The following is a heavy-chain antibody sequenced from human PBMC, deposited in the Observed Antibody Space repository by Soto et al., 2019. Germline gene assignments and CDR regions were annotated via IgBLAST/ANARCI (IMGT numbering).Heavy chain of an antibody. CDR2: IYYSGST. V-gene: IGHV4-39*01. J-gene: IGHJ4*02. CDR3: ASQAGSTVTTISSDY. CDR1: GGSISSSSYY. D-gene: IGHD4-17*01. Sequence: PSETLSLTCTVSGGSISSSSYYWGWIRQPPGKGLEWIGSIYYSGSTYYNPSLKSRVTISVDTSKNQFSLKLSSVTAADTAVYYCASQAGSTVTTISSDYWGQGTLVTVSS.